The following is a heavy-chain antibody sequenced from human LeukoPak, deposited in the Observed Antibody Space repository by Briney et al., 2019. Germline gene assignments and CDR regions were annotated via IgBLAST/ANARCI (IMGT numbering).Heavy chain of an antibody. CDR3: ARGRPAATPMHY. J-gene: IGHJ4*02. CDR2: LSHSGRT. D-gene: IGHD2-2*01. V-gene: IGHV4-38-2*02. CDR1: AYSISSGYY. Sequence: SETLSLTCTVSAYSISSGYYWGWIRQPPGKGLELIRSLSHSGRTFYNPSLKSRVTISIDTSKNQFSLRLRAVTAADTAVYYCARGRPAATPMHYCGQGMLVTVSS.